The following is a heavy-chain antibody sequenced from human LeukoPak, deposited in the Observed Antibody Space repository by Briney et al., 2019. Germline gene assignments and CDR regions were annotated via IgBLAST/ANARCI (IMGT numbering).Heavy chain of an antibody. Sequence: GGSLRLSCAASGFTFSSYWMHWVRHAPGKGLVWVSRINSDGSSTSYADSVKGRFTISRDNAKNTLYLQMNSLRAEDTAVYYCAREMGSVDAFDIWGQGTMVTVSS. J-gene: IGHJ3*02. D-gene: IGHD2-15*01. CDR3: AREMGSVDAFDI. V-gene: IGHV3-74*01. CDR1: GFTFSSYW. CDR2: INSDGSST.